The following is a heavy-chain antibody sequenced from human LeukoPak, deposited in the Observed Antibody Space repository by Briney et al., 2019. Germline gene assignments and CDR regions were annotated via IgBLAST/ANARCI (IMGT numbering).Heavy chain of an antibody. CDR3: AKDIIKGIAVAGREDY. V-gene: IGHV3-30*18. Sequence: GRSLRLSCAASGFTFSSYGMHRVRQAPGKGLEWVAVISHDGSNKYYADSVKGRFTISRDNSKNTLYLQMNSLRAEDTAVYYCAKDIIKGIAVAGREDYWGQGTLVTVSS. CDR1: GFTFSSYG. CDR2: ISHDGSNK. D-gene: IGHD6-19*01. J-gene: IGHJ4*02.